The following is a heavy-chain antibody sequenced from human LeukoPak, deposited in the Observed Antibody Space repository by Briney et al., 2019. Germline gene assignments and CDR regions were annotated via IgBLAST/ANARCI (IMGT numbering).Heavy chain of an antibody. J-gene: IGHJ5*02. CDR2: MNPNSGNT. CDR3: ARKYRTSNWFDP. V-gene: IGHV1-8*01. D-gene: IGHD2-8*01. Sequence: ASVKVSCKASGYTFTSYDINWVRQAPGQGLEWMGWMNPNSGNTGYAQKFQGRVTMTRNTSISTAYMELSSLRSEDTAVYYCARKYRTSNWFDPWGQGTLVTVSS. CDR1: GYTFTSYD.